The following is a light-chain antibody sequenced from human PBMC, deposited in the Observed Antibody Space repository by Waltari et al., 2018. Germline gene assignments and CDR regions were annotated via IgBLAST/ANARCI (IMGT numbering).Light chain of an antibody. V-gene: IGKV1-6*01. Sequence: AIQMTQSPSSLSASVGDRVTITCRASQGIRNELGWYKQKPGKAPRVLIYAASTLENGVPSRFSGRGSGTDFTLTISSLQPEDFATYYCLQDFNYPRTFGQGTRVEI. J-gene: IGKJ1*01. CDR1: QGIRNE. CDR2: AAS. CDR3: LQDFNYPRT.